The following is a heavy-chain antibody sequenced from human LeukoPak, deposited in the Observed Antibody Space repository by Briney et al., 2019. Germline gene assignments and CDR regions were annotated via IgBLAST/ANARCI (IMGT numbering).Heavy chain of an antibody. CDR3: ARERGRGRDSPWFDY. D-gene: IGHD1-26*01. Sequence: GGSLRLSCAASGFTLSSYWMHWVRQAPGKGLVWVSRINEDGSTINYADSVRGRFTISRDIAKNTLDLQMTGLRAEDTAVYYCARERGRGRDSPWFDYWGQGTLVTVSS. CDR1: GFTLSSYW. V-gene: IGHV3-74*01. CDR2: INEDGSTI. J-gene: IGHJ4*02.